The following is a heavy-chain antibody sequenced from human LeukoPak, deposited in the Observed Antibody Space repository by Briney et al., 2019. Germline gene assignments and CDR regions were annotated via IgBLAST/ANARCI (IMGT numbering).Heavy chain of an antibody. CDR2: ISSSGNNI. V-gene: IGHV3-11*04. CDR3: VRLRRNSDRSGYYYYYDY. J-gene: IGHJ4*02. D-gene: IGHD3-22*01. Sequence: AGGSLRLSCAASGFTFSDYYMSWIRRAPGKGLEWVSYISSSGNNIKYADSVRGRFTISRDDARDSLFLQMNSLRAEDTAVYFCVRLRRNSDRSGYYYYYDYWGQGTLVTVSS. CDR1: GFTFSDYY.